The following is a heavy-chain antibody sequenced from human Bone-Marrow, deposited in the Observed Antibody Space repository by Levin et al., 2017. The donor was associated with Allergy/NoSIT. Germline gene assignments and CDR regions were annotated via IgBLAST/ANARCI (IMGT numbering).Heavy chain of an antibody. D-gene: IGHD3-10*01. CDR3: ARGYGSGRTGFDP. J-gene: IGHJ5*02. Sequence: GGSLRLSCAASGFTFSSYSMNWVRQAPGKGLEWVSYISSGSSSIYYVDSMKGRFTISRDNANNSLYLQMNSLRAEDTAVYYCARGYGSGRTGFDPWGQGTLVTVSS. CDR2: ISSGSSSI. V-gene: IGHV3-48*01. CDR1: GFTFSSYS.